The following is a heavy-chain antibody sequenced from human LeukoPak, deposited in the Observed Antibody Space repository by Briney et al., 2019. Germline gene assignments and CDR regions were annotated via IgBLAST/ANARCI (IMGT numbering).Heavy chain of an antibody. D-gene: IGHD3-16*01. Sequence: PSETLSLTCTVSDDSISDYYRGWIRQPPGKGLEWIGYFHNSGTSTYNPSLKSRVTISAGTSKNQFSLKLNSLTTSGTAVYYCTRGAGWLIDYWGQGILVTVSS. CDR3: TRGAGWLIDY. CDR1: DDSISDYY. J-gene: IGHJ4*02. V-gene: IGHV4-59*01. CDR2: FHNSGTS.